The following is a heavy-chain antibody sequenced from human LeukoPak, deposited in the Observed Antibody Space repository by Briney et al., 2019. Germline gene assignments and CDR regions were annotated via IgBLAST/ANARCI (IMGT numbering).Heavy chain of an antibody. Sequence: SETLSLTCTVSGHSISSGYYWGWIRQPPGKGLEWIGRIYTSGSTNYNPSLKSRVTISVDTSKNQFSLKLSSVTAADTAVYYCARGSLVGATTGWGQGTLVTVSS. J-gene: IGHJ4*02. V-gene: IGHV4-38-2*02. D-gene: IGHD1-26*01. CDR1: GHSISSGYY. CDR2: IYTSGST. CDR3: ARGSLVGATTG.